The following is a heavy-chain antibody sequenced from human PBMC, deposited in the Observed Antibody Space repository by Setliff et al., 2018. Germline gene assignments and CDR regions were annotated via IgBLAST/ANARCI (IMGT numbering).Heavy chain of an antibody. CDR3: SRLVRFCTRTACQRLSGGEF. CDR1: GYTFNDYG. D-gene: IGHD2-8*01. V-gene: IGHV1-18*01. J-gene: IGHJ4*02. Sequence: ASVKVSCKTSGYTFNDYGIAWVRQAPGQGLEWMGWISPHTGNTYYTPKLHGRVTLTTDTSASTAYMELRSLGSDDTAVYYCSRLVRFCTRTACQRLSGGEFWGQGTLVT. CDR2: ISPHTGNT.